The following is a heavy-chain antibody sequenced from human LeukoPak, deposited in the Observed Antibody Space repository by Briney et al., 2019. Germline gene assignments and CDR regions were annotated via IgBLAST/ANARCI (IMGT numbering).Heavy chain of an antibody. V-gene: IGHV3-30*04. CDR2: ISYDGSNK. Sequence: GGSLRLSCAASGFTFSSYAMHWVRQAPGKGLEWVAVISYDGSNKYYADSVKGRFTISRDNSKNTLYLQMNSLRAEDTAVYYCARASGYSSSWYLRDYYYYGMDVWGQGNTVTVSS. J-gene: IGHJ6*02. D-gene: IGHD6-13*01. CDR1: GFTFSSYA. CDR3: ARASGYSSSWYLRDYYYYGMDV.